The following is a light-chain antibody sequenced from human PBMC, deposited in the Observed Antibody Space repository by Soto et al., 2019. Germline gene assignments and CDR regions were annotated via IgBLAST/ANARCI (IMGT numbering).Light chain of an antibody. CDR1: QNIRNW. J-gene: IGKJ1*01. CDR2: DAS. Sequence: DIQMTQPPSTLSASVGDRVTITCRASQNIRNWLAWYQQKPGKAPQSLIYDASRLESGVPSRFSGSGSGTEFTLTISSLQPDDFATYYCQQYNSYSGTFGQGTKVEIK. V-gene: IGKV1-5*01. CDR3: QQYNSYSGT.